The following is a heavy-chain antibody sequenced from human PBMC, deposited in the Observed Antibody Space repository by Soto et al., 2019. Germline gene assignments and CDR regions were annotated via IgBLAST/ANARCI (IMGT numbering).Heavy chain of an antibody. V-gene: IGHV5-51*01. CDR2: SYPGYSDT. D-gene: IGHD5-18*01. J-gene: IGHJ4*02. CDR1: GYSFTSYW. CDR3: EPQVYSSGAALDDY. Sequence: GESLKISCKGSGYSFTSYWIGWVRQMPGKGLECMGISYPGYSDTRYIPSFQGQVTISADKSISTAYLQWSSLKASDTAMYYCEPQVYSSGAALDDYWGQGNLVTVSS.